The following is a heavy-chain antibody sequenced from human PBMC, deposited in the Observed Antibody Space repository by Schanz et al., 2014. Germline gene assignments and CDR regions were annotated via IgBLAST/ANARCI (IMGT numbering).Heavy chain of an antibody. J-gene: IGHJ4*02. CDR2: INPNSGGT. CDR3: ARDRQNIASPATGFDS. CDR1: GHPFTAYY. V-gene: IGHV1-2*06. D-gene: IGHD6-13*01. Sequence: QVQLVQSGAEVKKPGASVKVSCKASGHPFTAYYMHWVRQAPGQGLEWMGRINPNSGGTNYAENFQGRVTMTRDTSTSTVYMELSRLTSDDTALYYCARDRQNIASPATGFDSWGQGTLVTVSS.